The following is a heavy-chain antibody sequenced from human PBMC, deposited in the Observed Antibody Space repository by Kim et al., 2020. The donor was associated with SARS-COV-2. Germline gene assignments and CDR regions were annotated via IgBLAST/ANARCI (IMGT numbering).Heavy chain of an antibody. CDR2: IKQDGSEK. CDR3: ARSMTTVTTTLEPETFDI. CDR1: GFTFSSYW. D-gene: IGHD4-17*01. V-gene: IGHV3-7*01. J-gene: IGHJ3*02. Sequence: GGSLRLSCAASGFTFSSYWMSWVRQAPGKGLEWVANIKQDGSEKHYVDSVKGRFTISRDNAKNSLSLQMNSLRAEDTAVYYCARSMTTVTTTLEPETFDIWGQGTMVTVSS.